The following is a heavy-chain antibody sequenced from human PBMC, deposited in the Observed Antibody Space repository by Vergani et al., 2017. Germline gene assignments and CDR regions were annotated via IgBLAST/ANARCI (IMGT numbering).Heavy chain of an antibody. D-gene: IGHD5-24*01. J-gene: IGHJ5*02. CDR3: ARDKTDREDGYINWFDP. Sequence: QVQLVQSGAEVKKPGSSVKVSCKASGGTFSSYAISWVRQAPGQGLEWMGGIIPIFGTANYAQKFQGRVTITADKSTSTAYMELSSLRSEDTAGYYCARDKTDREDGYINWFDPWGQGTLVTVSS. CDR1: GGTFSSYA. CDR2: IIPIFGTA. V-gene: IGHV1-69*06.